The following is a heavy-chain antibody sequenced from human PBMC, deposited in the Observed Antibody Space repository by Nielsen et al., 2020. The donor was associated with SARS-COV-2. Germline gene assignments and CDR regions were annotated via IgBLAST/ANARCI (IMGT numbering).Heavy chain of an antibody. CDR1: GGSISSGSYY. J-gene: IGHJ5*02. CDR3: ARGSFRAMVTWGWFDP. D-gene: IGHD5-18*01. V-gene: IGHV4-61*02. Sequence: SETLFLTCTVSGGSISSGSYYWSWIRQPAGKGLEWIGRIYTSGSTNYNPSLKSRVTISVDTSKNQFSLKLSSVTAADTAVYYCARGSFRAMVTWGWFDPWGQGTLVTVSS. CDR2: IYTSGST.